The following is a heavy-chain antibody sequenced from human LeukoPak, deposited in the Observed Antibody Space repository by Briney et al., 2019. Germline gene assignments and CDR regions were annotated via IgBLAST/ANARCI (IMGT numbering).Heavy chain of an antibody. D-gene: IGHD5-12*01. J-gene: IGHJ4*02. CDR2: ITGSGGST. CDR1: GFTFSIYA. Sequence: GGSLRLSCAASGFTFSIYAMTWVRQAQGKGLQWVSAITGSGGSTYYADSVKGRFAISRDNSKNTLYLQMNSLRTEDTAVYYCATLMRGPTGYSGYGGEDYWGQGTLVTVSS. CDR3: ATLMRGPTGYSGYGGEDY. V-gene: IGHV3-23*01.